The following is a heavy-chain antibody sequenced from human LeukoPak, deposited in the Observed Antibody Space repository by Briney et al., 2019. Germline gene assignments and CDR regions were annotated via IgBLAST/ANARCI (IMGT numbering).Heavy chain of an antibody. CDR2: ISSGGTNK. V-gene: IGHV3-30*18. Sequence: GRSLRLSCAASGFTFSNSGIHWVRQAPGKGLEWVAVISSGGTNKYYADSVKGRFTISRDNSKNTVYLQMNSLRAEDTAVYSCAKSLMIVVLNSFDYWGQGTLVTVSS. CDR1: GFTFSNSG. D-gene: IGHD3-22*01. CDR3: AKSLMIVVLNSFDY. J-gene: IGHJ4*02.